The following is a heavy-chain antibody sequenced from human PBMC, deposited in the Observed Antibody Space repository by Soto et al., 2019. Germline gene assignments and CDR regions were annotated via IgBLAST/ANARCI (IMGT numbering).Heavy chain of an antibody. CDR1: EFTFSSYG. D-gene: IGHD3-22*01. Sequence: PGGSLRLSCAASEFTFSSYGMRWVPQPPGNGLEWVAVIWYDGSNKYYADSVKGRFTISRDHCKNTLYLQMNSLRAEDTSVYYCARDGPDSSGYYHGRERQSEYFQHWGQGSLVTVSS. V-gene: IGHV3-33*01. J-gene: IGHJ1*01. CDR2: IWYDGSNK. CDR3: ARDGPDSSGYYHGRERQSEYFQH.